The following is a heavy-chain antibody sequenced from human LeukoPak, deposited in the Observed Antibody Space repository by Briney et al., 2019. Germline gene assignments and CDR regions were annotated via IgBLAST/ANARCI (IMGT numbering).Heavy chain of an antibody. CDR1: GGSISNYY. D-gene: IGHD3-3*01. V-gene: IGHV4-59*01. J-gene: IGHJ4*02. Sequence: PSETLSLTCTVAGGSISNYYWSWIRQPPGKGLEWIGYIYKSGSTNHNPSLKSRVTISVDTSKNQFSLKLSSVTAADTAVYYCARDPGTIFGVATMVYWGQGTLVTVSS. CDR3: ARDPGTIFGVATMVY. CDR2: IYKSGST.